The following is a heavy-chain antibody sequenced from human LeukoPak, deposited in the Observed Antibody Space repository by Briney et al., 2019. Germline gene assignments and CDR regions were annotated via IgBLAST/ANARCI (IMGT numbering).Heavy chain of an antibody. CDR1: GFTFSSYS. D-gene: IGHD3-16*01. J-gene: IGHJ6*03. CDR2: ISSSSSTI. Sequence: PGGSLRLSCAASGFTFSSYSMNWVRQAPGKGLEWVSYISSSSSTIYYADSVKGRFTISRDNAKNSLYLQMNRLRAEDTAVYYCAGGSYYYYYMDVWGKGTTVTVSS. V-gene: IGHV3-48*01. CDR3: AGGSYYYYYMDV.